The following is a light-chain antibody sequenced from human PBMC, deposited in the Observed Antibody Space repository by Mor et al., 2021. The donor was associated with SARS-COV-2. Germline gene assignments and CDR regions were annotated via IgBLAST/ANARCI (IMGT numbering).Light chain of an antibody. Sequence: QSVLHSSNNKNYLAWYQQKPGQPPKLLIYWASTREYGVPDRFSGSGSGTDFTLTISSLQAEDVAVYYCQQYYSTPLTF. V-gene: IGKV4-1*01. CDR2: WAS. CDR1: QSVLHSSNNKNY. CDR3: QQYYSTPLT. J-gene: IGKJ4*01.